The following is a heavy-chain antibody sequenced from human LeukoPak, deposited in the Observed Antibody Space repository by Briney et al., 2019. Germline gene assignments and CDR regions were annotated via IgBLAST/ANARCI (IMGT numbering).Heavy chain of an antibody. CDR3: ARDLHAAAGFDY. D-gene: IGHD6-13*01. Sequence: SETLSLTCAVSGGSISSSNWWSWVRQPPGKGLEWIGEIYHSGSTNYNPSLKSRVTIPVDKSKNQFSLKLSSVTAADTAVYYCARDLHAAAGFDYWGQGTLVTVSS. J-gene: IGHJ4*02. V-gene: IGHV4-4*02. CDR2: IYHSGST. CDR1: GGSISSSNW.